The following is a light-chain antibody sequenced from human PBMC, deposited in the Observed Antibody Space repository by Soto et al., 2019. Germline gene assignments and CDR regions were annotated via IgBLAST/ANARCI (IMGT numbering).Light chain of an antibody. V-gene: IGKV3-15*01. CDR1: QSVSTN. CDR2: GAS. CDR3: QHYNDWPQT. Sequence: EIVMTQSPGTLSLSPGERATLSCRASQSVSTNLAWYQQIPGQAPRLLIYGASTRATGIPARFSGSGSGTEFPLAISSLQSEDFAVYYCQHYNDWPQTFGLGTKVEIK. J-gene: IGKJ1*01.